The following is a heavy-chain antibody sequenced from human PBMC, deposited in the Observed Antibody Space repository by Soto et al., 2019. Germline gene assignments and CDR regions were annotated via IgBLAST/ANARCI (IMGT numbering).Heavy chain of an antibody. Sequence: ESLKISCKGSGYSFTSYWIGWVRQMPGKGLEWMGIIYPGDSDTRYSPSFQGQVTISADKSISTTYLQWSSLKASDTAMYYCARHEDSVLRFFDYWGQGTLVTV. CDR2: IYPGDSDT. V-gene: IGHV5-51*01. CDR1: GYSFTSYW. D-gene: IGHD3-3*01. CDR3: ARHEDSVLRFFDY. J-gene: IGHJ4*02.